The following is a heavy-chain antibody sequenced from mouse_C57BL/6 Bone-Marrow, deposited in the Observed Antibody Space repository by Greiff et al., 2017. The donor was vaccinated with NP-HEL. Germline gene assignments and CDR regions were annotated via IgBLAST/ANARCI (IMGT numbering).Heavy chain of an antibody. D-gene: IGHD2-10*01. CDR2: IDPEDGDT. CDR1: GFNIKDYY. V-gene: IGHV14-1*01. Sequence: VQLQQSGAELVRPGASVKLSCTASGFNIKDYYMHWVKQRPEQGLEWIGRIDPEDGDTEYAPKFQGKATMTADTSSNPAYLQLSSLTSEDTAVYYCTPPYFYAMDYWGQGTSVTVSS. J-gene: IGHJ4*01. CDR3: TPPYFYAMDY.